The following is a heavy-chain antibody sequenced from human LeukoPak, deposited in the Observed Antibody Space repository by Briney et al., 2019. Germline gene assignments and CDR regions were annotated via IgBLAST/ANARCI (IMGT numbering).Heavy chain of an antibody. CDR2: IWSDGSNK. CDR1: GFTFSSYV. CDR3: ARGSGSFSGGFDY. D-gene: IGHD1-26*01. V-gene: IGHV3-33*01. J-gene: IGHJ4*02. Sequence: GGSLRLSCAASGFTFSSYVMHWVRQTPGKGLEWVAIIWSDGSNKYYADSVKGRFTISRDNSKNTLYLQMNSLRAEDTAVYYCARGSGSFSGGFDYWGQGTLVTVSS.